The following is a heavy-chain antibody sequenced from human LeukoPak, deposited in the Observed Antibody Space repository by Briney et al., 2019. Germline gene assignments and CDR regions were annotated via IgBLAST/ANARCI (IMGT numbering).Heavy chain of an antibody. V-gene: IGHV3-7*02. CDR3: ARHQGSGWQSSAYYFDY. D-gene: IGHD6-19*01. Sequence: GGSVRLSCEASGFTFSSYWMSWARQAPGKGLEWVANIKQDGSEKYHVDSVKGRFTIYRDNAKNSLYLQMNSLRAEDTAVFYCARHQGSGWQSSAYYFDYWGQGTVVTVSS. CDR1: GFTFSSYW. CDR2: IKQDGSEK. J-gene: IGHJ4*02.